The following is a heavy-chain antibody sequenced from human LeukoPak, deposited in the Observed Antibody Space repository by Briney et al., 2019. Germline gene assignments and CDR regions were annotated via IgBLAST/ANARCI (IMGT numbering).Heavy chain of an antibody. Sequence: ASVKVSCKTSGYTFTSYGVSWVRQAPGQRIELKGWSSTYNYNTNYAQKFRGRVTLTKDTSTSTVYMELRSLRFDDTAIYYCARQVDTSMALPDYWGQGTLVTVSS. D-gene: IGHD5-18*01. V-gene: IGHV1-18*01. J-gene: IGHJ4*02. CDR3: ARQVDTSMALPDY. CDR2: SSTYNYNT. CDR1: GYTFTSYG.